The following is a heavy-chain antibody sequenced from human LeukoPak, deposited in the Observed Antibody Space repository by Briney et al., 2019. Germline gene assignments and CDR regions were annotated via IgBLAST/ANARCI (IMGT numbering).Heavy chain of an antibody. CDR2: INQDRSEK. J-gene: IGHJ6*02. CDR3: ARDHCSSSSCYTYYGMEL. V-gene: IGHV3-7*01. D-gene: IGHD2-2*02. CDR1: GFSFSSYW. Sequence: GGSLRLSCAASGFSFSSYWMNWARQVPGKGLEWVANINQDRSEKSYVDSVKGRFTISRDNAKNSLYLQMNSLRAEDTAVYYCARDHCSSSSCYTYYGMELWGQGTTVTVSS.